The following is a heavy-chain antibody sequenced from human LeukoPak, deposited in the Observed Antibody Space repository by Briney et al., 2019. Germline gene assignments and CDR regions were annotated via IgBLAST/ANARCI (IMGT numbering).Heavy chain of an antibody. V-gene: IGHV3-74*01. CDR3: AKRFSGWYGVDY. Sequence: TGGSLRLSCAASGFTFSTYWMHWVRQAPGKGLGWVSRINGDGISTRYADSVKGRFTISRDNAKNTLYLQMNSLRAEDTAVYYCAKRFSGWYGVDYWGQGTLVTVSS. D-gene: IGHD6-19*01. J-gene: IGHJ4*02. CDR1: GFTFSTYW. CDR2: INGDGIST.